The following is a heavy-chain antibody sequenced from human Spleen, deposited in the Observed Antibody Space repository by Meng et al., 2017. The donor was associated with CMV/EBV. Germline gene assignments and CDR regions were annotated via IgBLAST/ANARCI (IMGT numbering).Heavy chain of an antibody. Sequence: GESLKISCAASVFTFSSSWMHWVCQAPEKGLEWVADIKCDGSEKYYVDSVKGRLTISRDNAKNSLYLQVNSLRAEDMTVYYCAGGPVGYCSSTSCYYYYYGMDVWGQGTTVTVSS. J-gene: IGHJ6*02. CDR2: IKCDGSEK. CDR1: VFTFSSSW. V-gene: IGHV3-52*01. D-gene: IGHD2-2*01. CDR3: AGGPVGYCSSTSCYYYYYGMDV.